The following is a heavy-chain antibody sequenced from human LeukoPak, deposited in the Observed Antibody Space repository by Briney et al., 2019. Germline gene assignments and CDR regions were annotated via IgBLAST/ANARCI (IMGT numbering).Heavy chain of an antibody. CDR1: GGTFSSYA. D-gene: IGHD5-12*01. V-gene: IGHV1-69*04. J-gene: IGHJ3*02. Sequence: SVKVSCKASGGTFSSYAITWVRQAPGQGLEWMGRIIPILGIANYAQKFQGRVTIIADKSTSTAYMELSSLRSEDTAVYYCARDLYSGHEGNAFDTWGQGTMVTVSS. CDR2: IIPILGIA. CDR3: ARDLYSGHEGNAFDT.